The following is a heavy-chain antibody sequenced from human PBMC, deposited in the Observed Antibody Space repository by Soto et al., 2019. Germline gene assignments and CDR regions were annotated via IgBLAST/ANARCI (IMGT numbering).Heavy chain of an antibody. CDR2: INHSGST. CDR3: ARDSEAAGYQY. CDR1: GGSFSGYY. D-gene: IGHD2-2*03. V-gene: IGHV4-34*01. Sequence: SETPSLTRAGYGGSFSGYYWSWVRQPPGKGLEWIGEINHSGSTNYNPSLKSRVTISVDTSKNQFSLILSSVTAADTAMYYCARDSEAAGYQYWGQGTLVTVSS. J-gene: IGHJ1*01.